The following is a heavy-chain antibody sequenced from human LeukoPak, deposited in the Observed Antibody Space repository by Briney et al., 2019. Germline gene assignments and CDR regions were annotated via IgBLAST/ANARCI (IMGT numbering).Heavy chain of an antibody. D-gene: IGHD3-10*01. V-gene: IGHV4-39*07. J-gene: IGHJ4*02. CDR2: VDSGGGS. CDR3: ARDRGNGDIDS. Sequence: SETLSLTCTVSGGSISSSGYYWGWVRQPPGKGLEWIGSVDSGGGSHYNPSLKSRVTTSRDTSKNQVSLRLISVTAADTALYSCARDRGNGDIDSWAQGTLVTFS. CDR1: GGSISSSGYY.